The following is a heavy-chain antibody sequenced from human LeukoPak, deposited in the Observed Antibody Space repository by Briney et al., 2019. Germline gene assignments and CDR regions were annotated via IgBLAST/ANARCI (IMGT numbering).Heavy chain of an antibody. J-gene: IGHJ4*02. V-gene: IGHV3-23*01. D-gene: IGHD3-9*01. CDR1: GFTFSDYY. CDR3: AKVAVLTGYYFDY. CDR2: ISGSGGST. Sequence: GGSLRLSCAVSGFTFSDYYMSWIRQAPGKGLEGVSAISGSGGSTYYADSVKGRFTISRDNSKNTLYLQMNSLRAEDTAVYYCAKVAVLTGYYFDYWGQGTLVTVSS.